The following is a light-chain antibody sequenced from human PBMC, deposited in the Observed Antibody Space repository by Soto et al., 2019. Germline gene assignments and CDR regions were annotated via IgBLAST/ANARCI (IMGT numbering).Light chain of an antibody. V-gene: IGKV3-20*01. CDR2: TAS. CDR1: QSLASNY. J-gene: IGKJ2*01. Sequence: EIVLTQSPGTLSLSPGERATLSCRASQSLASNYLAWYQQKPGQAPRLLIYTASTRATGIPDRFSGSGSGTDFTLTISRLEPEDFAVYYCQHYESSLPSYTFGLGTKLEVK. CDR3: QHYESSLPSYT.